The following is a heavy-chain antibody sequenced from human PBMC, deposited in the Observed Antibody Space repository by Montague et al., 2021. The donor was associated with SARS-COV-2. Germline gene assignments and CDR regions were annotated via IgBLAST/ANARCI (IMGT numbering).Heavy chain of an antibody. CDR3: ARGRVRFLY. CDR2: INHSGST. V-gene: IGHV4-34*01. Sequence: SETLSLTCAVYGGSFSGYYWSWIRQPPGKGLEWIGEINHSGSTNYNPSLKSRVTISADTSKNQFSLKLSSVTAADTAVYYCARGRVRFLYWGQGTLVTVSS. J-gene: IGHJ4*02. D-gene: IGHD4-17*01. CDR1: GGSFSGYY.